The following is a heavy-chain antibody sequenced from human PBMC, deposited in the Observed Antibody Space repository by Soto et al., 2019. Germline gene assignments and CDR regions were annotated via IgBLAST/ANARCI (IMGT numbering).Heavy chain of an antibody. Sequence: QVQLEQSGAEVKKPGSSVKVSCKASGGTFSTSAISWVRQAPGQGLEWMGGIMPVFPTPDYAQKFQGRVTITADESTSTAYKELSGLRSDDTAVYYCAGDKGRLKLGGNYYYILDVWGQGTTVTVSS. CDR1: GGTFSTSA. V-gene: IGHV1-69*12. CDR2: IMPVFPTP. D-gene: IGHD3-3*02. CDR3: AGDKGRLKLGGNYYYILDV. J-gene: IGHJ6*02.